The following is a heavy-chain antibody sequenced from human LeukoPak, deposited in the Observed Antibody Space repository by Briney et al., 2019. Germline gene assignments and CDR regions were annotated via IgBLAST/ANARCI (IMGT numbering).Heavy chain of an antibody. Sequence: PSETLSLTCTVSGGSISSYYWSWIRQPPGKGLEWIGYIYYSGSTNYNPSLKSRVTISVDTSKNQFSLKLSSVTAADTAVYYCARTARQRSWWVGVDYWGQGTLVTVSS. CDR3: ARTARQRSWWVGVDY. CDR1: GGSISSYY. V-gene: IGHV4-59*01. CDR2: IYYSGST. D-gene: IGHD6-13*01. J-gene: IGHJ4*02.